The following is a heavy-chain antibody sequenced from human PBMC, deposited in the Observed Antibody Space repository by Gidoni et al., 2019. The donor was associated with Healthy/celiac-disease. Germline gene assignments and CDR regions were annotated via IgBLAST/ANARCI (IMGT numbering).Heavy chain of an antibody. D-gene: IGHD2-15*01. CDR3: ARVGTTGYCSGGSCYSGFDWFDP. CDR1: GFTFSSYS. CDR2: ISSSSSYI. Sequence: EVQLVESGGGLVKPGGSLRLSCAASGFTFSSYSMNWVRQAPGKGLEWVSSISSSSSYIYYADAVKGRFTISRDNAKNSLYLQMNSLRAEDTAVYYCARVGTTGYCSGGSCYSGFDWFDPWGQGTLVTVSS. V-gene: IGHV3-21*01. J-gene: IGHJ5*02.